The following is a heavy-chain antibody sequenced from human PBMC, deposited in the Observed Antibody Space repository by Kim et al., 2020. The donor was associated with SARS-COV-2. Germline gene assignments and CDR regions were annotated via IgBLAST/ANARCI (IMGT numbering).Heavy chain of an antibody. V-gene: IGHV4-34*01. CDR3: ARGASRLQRGYNFYWYFDL. Sequence: SETLSLTCAVYGGSFSGYYWSWIRQPPGKGLEWIGEINHSGSTNYNPSLKSRVTISVDTSKNQFSLKLSSVTAADTAVYYCARGASRLQRGYNFYWYFDLWGRGTLVTVSS. CDR1: GGSFSGYY. D-gene: IGHD3-22*01. J-gene: IGHJ2*01. CDR2: INHSGST.